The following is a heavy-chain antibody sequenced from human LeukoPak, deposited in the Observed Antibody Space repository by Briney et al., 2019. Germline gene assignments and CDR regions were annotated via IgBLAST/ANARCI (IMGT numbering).Heavy chain of an antibody. CDR3: ANDMATTALFDY. J-gene: IGHJ4*02. Sequence: ASVKVSCKASGYTFTSYAMHWVRQAPGQSLEWMGWINAGNGNTKYSQKFPGRVTITRDTSASTAYMELSSLRSEDTAVYYCANDMATTALFDYWGQGTLVTVSS. V-gene: IGHV1-3*01. CDR1: GYTFTSYA. D-gene: IGHD5-12*01. CDR2: INAGNGNT.